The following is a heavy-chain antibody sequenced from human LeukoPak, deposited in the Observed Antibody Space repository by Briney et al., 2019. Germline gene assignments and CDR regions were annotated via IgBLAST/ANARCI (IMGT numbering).Heavy chain of an antibody. V-gene: IGHV4-4*02. Sequence: SETLSLTCVVSGGSISGNNWWNWVRQPPGKGLEWSGEIYHSGTSNYSPSLKSRVTISLDKSKNQFSLRLNSVTAADTAVYYCVRDMGSSTSKDWGQGTLVTVSS. CDR2: IYHSGTS. D-gene: IGHD6-13*01. CDR1: GGSISGNNW. CDR3: VRDMGSSTSKD. J-gene: IGHJ4*02.